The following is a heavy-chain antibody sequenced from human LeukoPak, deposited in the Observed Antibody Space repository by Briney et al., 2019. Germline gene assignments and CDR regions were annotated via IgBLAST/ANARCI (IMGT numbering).Heavy chain of an antibody. CDR2: IKQDGSEK. D-gene: IGHD3-22*01. J-gene: IGHJ3*02. V-gene: IGHV3-7*03. CDR1: GFTFGNYS. Sequence: GGSLRLSCAASGFTFGNYSMSWVRQSPGKGLEWVANIKQDGSEKYYADSVKGRFTISRDNAKNSLYLQMNSLRAEDTAVYYCARDQYYYDSRGSAWHAFDIWGQGTMVTVSS. CDR3: ARDQYYYDSRGSAWHAFDI.